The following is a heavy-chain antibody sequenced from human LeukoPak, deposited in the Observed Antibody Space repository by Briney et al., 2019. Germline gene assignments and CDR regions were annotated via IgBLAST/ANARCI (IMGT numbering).Heavy chain of an antibody. CDR3: AAEHDGFDI. Sequence: GGSLRLSCAASRFSFSNPWMHWVRQTPGKGLEWVSSIRGDGGDTTYADSVKGRFTISRDNAKNTLYLQMNSLRADDTAVYYCAAEHDGFDIWGQGTMVTVSS. CDR1: RFSFSNPW. J-gene: IGHJ3*02. CDR2: IRGDGGDT. V-gene: IGHV3-74*01.